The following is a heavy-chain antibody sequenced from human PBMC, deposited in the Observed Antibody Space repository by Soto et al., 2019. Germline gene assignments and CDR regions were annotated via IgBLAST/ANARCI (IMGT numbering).Heavy chain of an antibody. CDR2: ISSSSSYI. V-gene: IGHV3-21*01. J-gene: IGHJ3*02. Sequence: GGSLRLSCAASGFTFSSYSMNWVRQAPGKGLEWVSSISSSSSYIYYADSVKGRFTISRDNAKNSLYLQMNSLRAEDTAVYYCARDQGVAAANDAFDIWGQGTMVTVSS. CDR1: GFTFSSYS. CDR3: ARDQGVAAANDAFDI. D-gene: IGHD6-13*01.